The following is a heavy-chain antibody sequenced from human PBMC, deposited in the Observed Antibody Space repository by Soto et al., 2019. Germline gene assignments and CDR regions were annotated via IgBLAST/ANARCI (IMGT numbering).Heavy chain of an antibody. CDR1: GDSISSRSYY. J-gene: IGHJ4*02. Sequence: SETLSLTCTVTGDSISSRSYYWGWIRQPPGKGLEWIGSIYYSGSTYNNPSLRSRVSMTIDTSNDQFSRKLKSVTAADTALYFCARQRTAVVTQAYFGVWGPGSLVTVPS. CDR2: IYYSGST. CDR3: ARQRTAVVTQAYFGV. V-gene: IGHV4-39*01. D-gene: IGHD2-21*02.